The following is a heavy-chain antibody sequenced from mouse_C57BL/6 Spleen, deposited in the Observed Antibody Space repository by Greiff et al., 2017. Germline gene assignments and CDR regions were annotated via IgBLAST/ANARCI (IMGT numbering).Heavy chain of an antibody. Sequence: EVKLVESGGGLVKPGGSLKLSCAASGFTFSSYAMSWVRQTPEKRLEWVATISDGGSYTYYPDNVKGRFTISRDNAKNNLYLQMSHLKSEDAAMYYCARGQGYYGNLDYWGQGTTLTVSS. J-gene: IGHJ2*01. CDR2: ISDGGSYT. CDR3: ARGQGYYGNLDY. D-gene: IGHD2-1*01. CDR1: GFTFSSYA. V-gene: IGHV5-4*03.